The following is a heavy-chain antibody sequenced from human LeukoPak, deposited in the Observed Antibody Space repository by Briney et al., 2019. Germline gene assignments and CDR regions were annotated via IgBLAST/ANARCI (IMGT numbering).Heavy chain of an antibody. Sequence: PGESLRLSCAASGPTPSTYTKSWVRQAPGKGLEWVSAISDSGGSTYYADSVKGRFTISRDSSKNTLYLQMNSLRAEDTAVYYCLSLMASPTHFDYWGQGTLVTVSS. CDR1: GPTPSTYT. CDR3: LSLMASPTHFDY. CDR2: ISDSGGST. V-gene: IGHV3-23*01. D-gene: IGHD5-24*01. J-gene: IGHJ4*02.